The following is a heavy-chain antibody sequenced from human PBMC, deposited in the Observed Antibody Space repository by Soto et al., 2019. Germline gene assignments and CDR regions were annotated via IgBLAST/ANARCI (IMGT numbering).Heavy chain of an antibody. D-gene: IGHD5-18*01. J-gene: IGHJ6*02. CDR3: ARDGGIQLNYYYGMDV. V-gene: IGHV3-74*01. CDR1: GFTFSSYW. Sequence: GESLKISCAASGFTFSSYWMHWVRQAPGKGLVWVSRINSDGGSTSYADSVKGRFTISRDNAKNTLYLQMNSLRAEDTAVYYCARDGGIQLNYYYGMDVWGQGTTVTVSS. CDR2: INSDGGST.